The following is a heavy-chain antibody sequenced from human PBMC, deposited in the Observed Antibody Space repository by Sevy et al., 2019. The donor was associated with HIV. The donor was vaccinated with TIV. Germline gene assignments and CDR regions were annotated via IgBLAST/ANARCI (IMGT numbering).Heavy chain of an antibody. CDR1: GASISSSGYY. V-gene: IGHV4-39*01. CDR3: AGPTLTYSSGWSYYDY. J-gene: IGHJ4*02. Sequence: SYTLSLTCSVSGASISSSGYYWGWIRQPPGKGLEWIASIRYSGSTFYNPSLRSRVTISADTSKNQFSLKLNSVTAADTARYYCAGPTLTYSSGWSYYDYWGQGTVVTVSS. CDR2: IRYSGST. D-gene: IGHD6-19*01.